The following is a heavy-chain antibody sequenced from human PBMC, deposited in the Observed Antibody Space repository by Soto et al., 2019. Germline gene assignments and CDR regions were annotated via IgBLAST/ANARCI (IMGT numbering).Heavy chain of an antibody. J-gene: IGHJ3*02. Sequence: PGESLKISCKGAGYSFTSYWIGWVLQMPWKGLEWMGIIYPGDSDTRYSPSFQGQVTISADKSISTAYLQWSSLKASDTAMYYCAITYYYDSSGYYYNGDAFDIWGQGTMVTVSS. CDR2: IYPGDSDT. CDR1: GYSFTSYW. V-gene: IGHV5-51*01. D-gene: IGHD3-22*01. CDR3: AITYYYDSSGYYYNGDAFDI.